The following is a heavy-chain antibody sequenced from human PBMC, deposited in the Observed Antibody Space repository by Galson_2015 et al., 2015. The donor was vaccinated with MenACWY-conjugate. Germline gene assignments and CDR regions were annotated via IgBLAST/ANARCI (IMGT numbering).Heavy chain of an antibody. D-gene: IGHD1-14*01. V-gene: IGHV1-69*13. CDR3: ARCKPHTEYYYYYYVDV. CDR2: FIPKFGTT. CDR1: GGALTNYA. Sequence: SVKVSCKASGGALTNYAITWMRQAPGQGFEWMGGFIPKFGTTNYAQEFQDRVTLTADESTSTAYMELSSLRFEDTAVYYCARCKPHTEYYYYYYVDVWGEGTAVTVSS. J-gene: IGHJ6*03.